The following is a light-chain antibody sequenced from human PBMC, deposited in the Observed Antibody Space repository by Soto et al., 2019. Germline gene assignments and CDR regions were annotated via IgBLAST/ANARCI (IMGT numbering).Light chain of an antibody. Sequence: EIVLTQSPGTLSLSPGERATLSCRASESVSTRYLAWYQQKPGQAPRLLIYGASSRATGIPDRFSGSGSGTDFTLTISRLEPEDFAVYYCQQYAGSRTFGQGTKVDI. CDR1: ESVSTRY. CDR2: GAS. J-gene: IGKJ1*01. CDR3: QQYAGSRT. V-gene: IGKV3-20*01.